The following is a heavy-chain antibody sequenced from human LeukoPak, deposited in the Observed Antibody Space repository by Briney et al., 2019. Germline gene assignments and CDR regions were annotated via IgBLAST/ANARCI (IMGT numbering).Heavy chain of an antibody. Sequence: GGSLRLSCAASGFTFSSYSMNWVRQAPGKGLEWVSSISSSSSYIYYADSVKGRFTISRDNAKNTLYLQMNSLRAEDTAVYYCARGGLYSSSWYPFDIWGQGTMVTVSS. CDR3: ARGGLYSSSWYPFDI. V-gene: IGHV3-21*01. CDR1: GFTFSSYS. CDR2: ISSSSSYI. J-gene: IGHJ3*02. D-gene: IGHD6-13*01.